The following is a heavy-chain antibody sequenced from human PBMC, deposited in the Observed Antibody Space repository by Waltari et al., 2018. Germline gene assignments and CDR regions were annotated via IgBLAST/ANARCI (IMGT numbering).Heavy chain of an antibody. CDR1: GYIFIDNS. Sequence: QVQLVQSGAEVKKPGASVKVSCKASGYIFIDNSMHWVRQAPGQGLEWMGRLNPKSGGTNYAQKFQGRVTMTRDTSISTAYMELSRLRSDDTAVYYCARVGATKTDYWGQGTLVTVSS. CDR3: ARVGATKTDY. CDR2: LNPKSGGT. D-gene: IGHD1-26*01. J-gene: IGHJ4*02. V-gene: IGHV1-2*06.